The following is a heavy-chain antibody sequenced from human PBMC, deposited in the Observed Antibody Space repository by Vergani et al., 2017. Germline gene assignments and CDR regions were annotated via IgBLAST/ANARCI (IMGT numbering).Heavy chain of an antibody. CDR1: GFTFSSYA. Sequence: EVQLLESGGGLVQPGGGSLRLSCAASGFTFSSYAMSWVRQAPGKGLEWVSVISGSGGSTDYADFVTGRFTGSRDNSKNTLYLQMINLRAEDTAVYYCAKERTPDCYYGMDVWGQGTTVTVSS. D-gene: IGHD2-15*01. J-gene: IGHJ6*02. CDR3: AKERTPDCYYGMDV. CDR2: ISGSGGST. V-gene: IGHV3-23*01.